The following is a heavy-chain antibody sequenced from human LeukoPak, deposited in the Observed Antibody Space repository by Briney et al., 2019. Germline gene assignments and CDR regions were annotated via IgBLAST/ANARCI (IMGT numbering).Heavy chain of an antibody. CDR3: AKLPTIFGVADSFDI. D-gene: IGHD3-3*01. Sequence: PGGSLRLSCEASGITFSSYDMSWVRQAPGKGLEWISAISDRGKTDYADSAKGRFTISRDKSKNTLYLQLSSLRAEDTDMYYCAKLPTIFGVADSFDIWGQGTFVTVSS. CDR2: ISDRGKT. CDR1: GITFSSYD. J-gene: IGHJ3*02. V-gene: IGHV3-23*01.